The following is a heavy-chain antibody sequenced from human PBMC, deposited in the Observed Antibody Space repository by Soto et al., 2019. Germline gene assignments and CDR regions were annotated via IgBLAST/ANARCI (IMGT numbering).Heavy chain of an antibody. CDR1: VYTFTSYG. CDR2: ISAYNGNT. Sequence: GXSVKVSCKASVYTFTSYGISWVRQAPGQGLEWMGWISAYNGNTNYAQKLQGRVTMTTDTSTSTAYMELRSLRSDNTAVYYCARDIAAAVDHWGQGTLVTVSS. V-gene: IGHV1-18*04. D-gene: IGHD6-6*01. CDR3: ARDIAAAVDH. J-gene: IGHJ5*02.